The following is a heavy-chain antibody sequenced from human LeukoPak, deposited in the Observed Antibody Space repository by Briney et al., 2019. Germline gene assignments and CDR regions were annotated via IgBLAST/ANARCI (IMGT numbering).Heavy chain of an antibody. V-gene: IGHV3-30*04. J-gene: IGHJ4*02. CDR1: GFTFSSHA. CDR2: ISYDGSNK. CDR3: AKDTNYYDFWSGYPYFDY. Sequence: GGSLRLSCAASGFTFSSHAMHWVRQAPGKGLEWVAVISYDGSNKYYADSVKGRFTISRDNSKNTLYLQMNSLRAEDTAVYYCAKDTNYYDFWSGYPYFDYWGQGTLVTVSS. D-gene: IGHD3-3*01.